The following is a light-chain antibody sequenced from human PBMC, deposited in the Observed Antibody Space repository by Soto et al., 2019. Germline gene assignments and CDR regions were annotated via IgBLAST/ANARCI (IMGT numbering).Light chain of an antibody. CDR1: SSDVGSYYP. CDR2: EVN. CDR3: CSYAGDTTFFV. V-gene: IGLV2-23*02. J-gene: IGLJ1*01. Sequence: QSALTQPASMSGSPGQSITIFCTGTSSDVGSYYPVSWFQQHPGKAPKLIIYEVNKRPSGVSDRFSGSKSGNTASLTISGLQAADEAEYYCCSYAGDTTFFVFGTGTKVTV.